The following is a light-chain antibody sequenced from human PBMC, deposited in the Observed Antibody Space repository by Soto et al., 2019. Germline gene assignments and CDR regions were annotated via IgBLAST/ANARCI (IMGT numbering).Light chain of an antibody. J-gene: IGKJ1*01. CDR3: QQSGDPPTWT. CDR1: QGISSY. Sequence: DIHMTHSPSSVSSSLVDRVTITCRASQGISSYLAWYQQKPGKAPKLLIYAASNLQSGVPSRFRGSGSGTDFTLTISSLQPEDFATYYCQQSGDPPTWTFGQGNKVDIK. V-gene: IGKV1-39*01. CDR2: AAS.